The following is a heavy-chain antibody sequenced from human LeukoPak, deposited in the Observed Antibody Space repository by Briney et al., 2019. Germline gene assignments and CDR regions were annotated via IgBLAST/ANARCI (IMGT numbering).Heavy chain of an antibody. J-gene: IGHJ4*02. CDR3: ARARSGWYGLGY. Sequence: SETLSLTCAVYGGSFSGYYWSWIRQPPGKGLEWIGEINHSGSTNYNPSLKSRVTISVDTSKNQFSLKLSSVTAADTAVYYCARARSGWYGLGYWGQGTLVTVSS. V-gene: IGHV4-34*01. CDR2: INHSGST. CDR1: GGSFSGYY. D-gene: IGHD2-15*01.